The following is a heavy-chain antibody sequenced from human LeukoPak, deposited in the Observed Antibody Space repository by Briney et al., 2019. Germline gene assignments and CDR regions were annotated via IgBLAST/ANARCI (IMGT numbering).Heavy chain of an antibody. CDR2: INPSGGST. V-gene: IGHV1-46*01. CDR3: AREELWFGELLYYYYYYGMDV. J-gene: IGHJ6*02. D-gene: IGHD3-10*01. Sequence: GASVKVSCKASGYTFTSYYMHWVRQAPGQGLEWMGIINPSGGSTSYAQKFQGRVTMTRDTSTSTVYMELSSLRSEDTAVYYGAREELWFGELLYYYYYYGMDVWGQGTTVTVSS. CDR1: GYTFTSYY.